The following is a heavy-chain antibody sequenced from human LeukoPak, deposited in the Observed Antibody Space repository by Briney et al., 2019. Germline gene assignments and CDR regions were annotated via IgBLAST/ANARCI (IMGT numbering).Heavy chain of an antibody. CDR3: AREEYYYDSSGYYQMSDY. Sequence: PSETLSLTCAVYGGSFSGYYWSSIRRPPGKGLEWIGESNNSGSTNYNPSLKSRVTISVDTSKNQFSLKLSSVTAADTAVYYCAREEYYYDSSGYYQMSDYWGQGTLVTVSS. V-gene: IGHV4-34*01. D-gene: IGHD3-22*01. CDR2: SNNSGST. J-gene: IGHJ4*02. CDR1: GGSFSGYY.